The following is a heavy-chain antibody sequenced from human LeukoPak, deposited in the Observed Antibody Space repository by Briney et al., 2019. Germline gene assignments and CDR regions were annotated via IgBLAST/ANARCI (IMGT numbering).Heavy chain of an antibody. J-gene: IGHJ5*02. V-gene: IGHV5-51*01. CDR1: GYTFTNYW. Sequence: GESLKISCKGSGYTFTNYWIGWVRQMPGKGLECMGIVYPGDSDTRYSPSFQGQVTISVDKFISTAYLQWSNLKASDTAMYYCGRHRISDYDSGVSWCDPWGQGTLVTVSS. CDR3: GRHRISDYDSGVSWCDP. D-gene: IGHD5-12*01. CDR2: VYPGDSDT.